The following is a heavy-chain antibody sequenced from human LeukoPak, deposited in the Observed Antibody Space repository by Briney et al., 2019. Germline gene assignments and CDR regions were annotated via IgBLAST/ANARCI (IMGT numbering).Heavy chain of an antibody. J-gene: IGHJ6*02. CDR1: GYTFTSYY. CDR3: ARVEGSYYYYYGMDV. CDR2: INPSGGST. V-gene: IGHV1-46*01. Sequence: ASVNVSCKASGYTFTSYYMHWVRQAPGQGLEWMGIINPSGGSTSHAQKFQGRVTMTRDTSTSTVYMELSSLRSEDTAVYYCARVEGSYYYYYGMDVWGQGTTVTVSS.